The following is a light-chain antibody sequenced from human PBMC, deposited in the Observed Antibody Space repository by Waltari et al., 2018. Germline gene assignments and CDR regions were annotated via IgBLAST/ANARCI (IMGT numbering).Light chain of an antibody. CDR1: NSNVGINY. V-gene: IGLV1-47*01. CDR2: RHN. Sequence: QSVLTQPPSVSGAPGQRVTISCSGSNSNVGINYVSWFQHVPGAAPRLLIYRHNKRPSGVPDRFSGFKSGSSASLAISGLRSEDDADYYCAAWDVSLRGIFGTGTRVTVL. CDR3: AAWDVSLRGI. J-gene: IGLJ1*01.